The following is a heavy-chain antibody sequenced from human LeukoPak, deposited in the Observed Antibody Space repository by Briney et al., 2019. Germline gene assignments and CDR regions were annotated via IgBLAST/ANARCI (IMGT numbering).Heavy chain of an antibody. Sequence: GASVKVSCKASGYTFTGYYMHWVRQAPGQGLEWMGWINPNSGGTYFAQKFQGRVTMTRDTSISTAYMELSRLTSDDTAVYHCATFYGGSFDYWGQGTLVTVSS. D-gene: IGHD4-23*01. CDR3: ATFYGGSFDY. CDR2: INPNSGGT. V-gene: IGHV1-2*02. J-gene: IGHJ4*02. CDR1: GYTFTGYY.